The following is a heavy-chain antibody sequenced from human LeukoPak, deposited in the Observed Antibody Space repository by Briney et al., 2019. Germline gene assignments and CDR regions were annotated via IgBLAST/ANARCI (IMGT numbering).Heavy chain of an antibody. V-gene: IGHV4-4*07. CDR1: GGSISGYY. CDR2: IYTSGNT. CDR3: AKIHNDNYYDSSGYFGMDV. Sequence: SETLSLTCTVSGGSISGYYWSCIRQPAGKGLEWIGRIYTSGNTNYNPSLKSRVTMSVDTSKNQFSLKLSSVTAADTAVYYCAKIHNDNYYDSSGYFGMDVWGQGTTVTVSS. J-gene: IGHJ6*02. D-gene: IGHD3-22*01.